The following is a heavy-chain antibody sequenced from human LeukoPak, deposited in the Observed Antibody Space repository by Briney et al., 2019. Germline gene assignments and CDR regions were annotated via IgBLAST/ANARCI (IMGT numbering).Heavy chain of an antibody. CDR3: ARDSDIVVVPAPGP. CDR2: ISAYNGNT. J-gene: IGHJ5*02. D-gene: IGHD2-2*01. CDR1: GYTFTSYG. V-gene: IGHV1-18*01. Sequence: ASVKASCKASGYTFTSYGIRWLRQAPGQGLECMGWISAYNGNTNYAQKLQGRVTMTTDTSTSTAYMELRSLRSDDTAVYYCARDSDIVVVPAPGPWGQGTLVTVSS.